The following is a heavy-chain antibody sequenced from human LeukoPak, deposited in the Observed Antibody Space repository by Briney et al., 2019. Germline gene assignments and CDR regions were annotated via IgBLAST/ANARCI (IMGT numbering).Heavy chain of an antibody. V-gene: IGHV1-8*03. J-gene: IGHJ3*01. CDR1: GYTLSNYY. Sequence: ASVKVSCKASGYTLSNYYLNWVRQATGQGLEWMGWMNPNSGNTDYAQKFQGRVTITRNTSISTAYMGLSSLRSEDTAVYYCARERLPTAKPWNDAFDFWGQGTMVTVSS. CDR2: MNPNSGNT. D-gene: IGHD2-2*01. CDR3: ARERLPTAKPWNDAFDF.